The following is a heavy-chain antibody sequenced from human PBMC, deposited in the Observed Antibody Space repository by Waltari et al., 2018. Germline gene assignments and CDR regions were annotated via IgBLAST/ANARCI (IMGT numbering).Heavy chain of an antibody. Sequence: QVQLQESGPGLVKPSETLSLTCTVSGGSVSSGSYYWSWIRQPPGKGLEWIGYIYYSGSTNDNPSLKSRVTISVDTSKNQFSLKLSSVTAADTAVYYCARVRGLELLNAVDIWGQGTMVTVSS. CDR3: ARVRGLELLNAVDI. D-gene: IGHD1-7*01. V-gene: IGHV4-61*01. J-gene: IGHJ3*02. CDR1: GGSVSSGSYY. CDR2: IYYSGST.